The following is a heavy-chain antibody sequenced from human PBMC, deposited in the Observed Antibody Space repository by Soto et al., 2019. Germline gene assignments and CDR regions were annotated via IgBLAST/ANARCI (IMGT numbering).Heavy chain of an antibody. V-gene: IGHV3-30*03. CDR2: ISNDALNK. J-gene: IGHJ6*02. Sequence: QVQLVESGGGVVQPGRSLRLSCAASGFTFSGYGMHWVRQAPGKGLEWVAGISNDALNKYYADSVKGRFAISRDDSRNTLYLQMNSLRAEDTAVYYCARPRRDYYYYYGMDVWGQGTTVTVSS. CDR3: ARPRRDYYYYYGMDV. CDR1: GFTFSGYG.